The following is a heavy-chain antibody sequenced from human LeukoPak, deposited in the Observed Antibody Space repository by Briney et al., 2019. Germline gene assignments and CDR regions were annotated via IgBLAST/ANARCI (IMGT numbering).Heavy chain of an antibody. J-gene: IGHJ6*02. CDR3: AKSADAVAALLNYYGMDV. V-gene: IGHV3-30*18. D-gene: IGHD6-19*01. Sequence: PGGSLRLSCAASGFTFSSYGMHWVRQAPGKGLEWVAVISYDGSNKYYADSVKGRFTISRDNSKNTLYLQMNSLRAEDTAVYYWAKSADAVAALLNYYGMDVWGQGTTVTVSS. CDR2: ISYDGSNK. CDR1: GFTFSSYG.